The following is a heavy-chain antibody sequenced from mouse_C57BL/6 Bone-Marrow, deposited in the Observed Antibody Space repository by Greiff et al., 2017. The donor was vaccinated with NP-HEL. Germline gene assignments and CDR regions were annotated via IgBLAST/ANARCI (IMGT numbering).Heavy chain of an antibody. Sequence: EVKLVESGGGLVKPGGSLKLSCAASGFTFSSYAMSWVRQTPEKRLEWVATISDGGSYTYYPDNVKGRFTISRDNAKNNLYLQMSHLKSEDTAMYYCARERILRLDYWGQGTTLTVSS. CDR1: GFTFSSYA. CDR3: ARERILRLDY. J-gene: IGHJ2*01. V-gene: IGHV5-4*01. D-gene: IGHD1-2*01. CDR2: ISDGGSYT.